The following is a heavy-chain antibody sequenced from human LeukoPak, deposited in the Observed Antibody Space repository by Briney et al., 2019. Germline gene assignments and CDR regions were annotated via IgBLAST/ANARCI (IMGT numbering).Heavy chain of an antibody. Sequence: SETLSLTCAVYGGSFSGYYWSWIRQPPGKGLEWIGEINHSGSTNYNPSLKSRVTISVDTSKNQFSLKLSSVTAADTAVYYCARQDYDFWSGHPYGMDVWGQGTTVTVSS. CDR3: ARQDYDFWSGHPYGMDV. V-gene: IGHV4-34*01. D-gene: IGHD3-3*01. CDR1: GGSFSGYY. J-gene: IGHJ6*02. CDR2: INHSGST.